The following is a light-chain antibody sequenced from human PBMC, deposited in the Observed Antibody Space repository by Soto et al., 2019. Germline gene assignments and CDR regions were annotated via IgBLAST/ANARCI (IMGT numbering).Light chain of an antibody. J-gene: IGKJ1*01. V-gene: IGKV3D-20*02. CDR3: QQRDIWPWT. Sequence: EIVLSQSPGTLSLSPGEGATLSCRASQSVSSSSLAWYQQKPDQAPRLLIYGASSRATGIPDRFSGSGSGTDFTLTISSLEPEDFAVYYCQQRDIWPWTFGQGSKVDI. CDR1: QSVSSSS. CDR2: GAS.